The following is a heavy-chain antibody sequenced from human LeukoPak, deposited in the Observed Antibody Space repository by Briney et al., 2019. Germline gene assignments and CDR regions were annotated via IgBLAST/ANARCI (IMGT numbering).Heavy chain of an antibody. CDR1: GYTFTSYY. CDR3: ASPGRRNDAFDI. Sequence: ASVKVSCXASGYTFTSYYMHWVRQARGQGLEWMGIINPSGGSTSYAQKFQARVTMTRDTSTSTVYMELSSLRSEDTAVYYCASPGRRNDAFDIWGQGTMVTVSS. CDR2: INPSGGST. D-gene: IGHD1-26*01. J-gene: IGHJ3*02. V-gene: IGHV1-46*03.